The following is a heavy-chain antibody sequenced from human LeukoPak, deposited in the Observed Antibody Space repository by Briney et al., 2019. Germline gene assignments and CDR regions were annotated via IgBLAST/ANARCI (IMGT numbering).Heavy chain of an antibody. V-gene: IGHV3-11*03. CDR3: ARSQYNSGPDF. CDR2: ISSSGDHI. J-gene: IGHJ4*02. Sequence: GGSLRLSCAASGFTFSDYWVSWIRQTPGKGLEWVSYISSSGDHINYADSVRGRFTISRDNAKNSLYLQMDSLRAEDTAVYYCARSQYNSGPDFWGQGTLVTVSS. CDR1: GFTFSDYW. D-gene: IGHD6-25*01.